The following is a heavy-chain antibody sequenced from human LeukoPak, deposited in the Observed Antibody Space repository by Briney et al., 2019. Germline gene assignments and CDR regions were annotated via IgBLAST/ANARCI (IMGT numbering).Heavy chain of an antibody. V-gene: IGHV3-53*01. J-gene: IGHJ4*02. CDR1: GITVSSNY. Sequence: GRSLRLSCAASGITVSSNYMTWVRQAPGKGLEWVSVLYSGGTTYYADSVKGRFTISRDNSKNTLYLQMDSLRVEDTAVYYCARDPPGIRVPGVWGQGTLVTVSS. CDR3: ARDPPGIRVPGV. CDR2: LYSGGTT. D-gene: IGHD6-19*01.